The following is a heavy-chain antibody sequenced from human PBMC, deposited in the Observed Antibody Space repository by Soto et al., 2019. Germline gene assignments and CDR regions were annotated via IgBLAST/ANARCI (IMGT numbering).Heavy chain of an antibody. V-gene: IGHV4-30-4*01. CDR2: IYYSGST. CDR3: ARAVLRYYYGMDV. D-gene: IGHD1-20*01. Sequence: SETLSLTCTGCGDSISSGDYYWSWIRQPPGKGLEWIGYIYYSGSTHYNPSLKSRVTISLDTSKNQFSLKLSSVTAADTAVYYCARAVLRYYYGMDVWGQGTTVTVSS. J-gene: IGHJ6*02. CDR1: GDSISSGDYY.